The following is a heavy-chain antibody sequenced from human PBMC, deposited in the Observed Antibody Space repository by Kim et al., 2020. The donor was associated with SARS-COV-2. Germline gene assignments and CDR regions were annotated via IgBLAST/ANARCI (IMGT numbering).Heavy chain of an antibody. Sequence: ASVKVSCKVCGYTLTELSMHWVRQAPGKGLEWMGGFDPEDGETIYAQKFQGRVTMTEDTSTDTAYMELSSLRSEDTAVYYCATEFAYCGGDCYSFDYWGQFTLVTVSS. CDR2: FDPEDGET. J-gene: IGHJ4*02. D-gene: IGHD2-21*02. V-gene: IGHV1-24*01. CDR1: GYTLTELS. CDR3: ATEFAYCGGDCYSFDY.